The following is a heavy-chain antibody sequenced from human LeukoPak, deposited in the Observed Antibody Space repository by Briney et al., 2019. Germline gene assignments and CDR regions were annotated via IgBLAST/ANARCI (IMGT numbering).Heavy chain of an antibody. CDR1: GFTFSSYW. D-gene: IGHD1-26*01. CDR3: ARVLVGAYHFDY. CDR2: INTDGSST. Sequence: GSLRLSCAASGFTFSSYWMHWVRQAPGKGLVWVSRINTDGSSTSYADSVKGRFTISRDNAKNTLYLQMNSLRAEDTAVYYCARVLVGAYHFDYWGQGTLVTVSS. J-gene: IGHJ4*02. V-gene: IGHV3-74*01.